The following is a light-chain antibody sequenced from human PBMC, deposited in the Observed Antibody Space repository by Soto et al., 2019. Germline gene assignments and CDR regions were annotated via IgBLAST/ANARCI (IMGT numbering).Light chain of an antibody. Sequence: QSVLTQPPSASGTPGQRVTTSCSGSRSNIGSNAVSWYQQLPGTAPKLLIYNDNQRPSGVPDRFSASKSGTSGSLAISGLQSEDEADYYCAAWDDSLNARGVFGGGTKLTVL. CDR2: NDN. CDR3: AAWDDSLNARGV. J-gene: IGLJ3*02. CDR1: RSNIGSNA. V-gene: IGLV1-44*01.